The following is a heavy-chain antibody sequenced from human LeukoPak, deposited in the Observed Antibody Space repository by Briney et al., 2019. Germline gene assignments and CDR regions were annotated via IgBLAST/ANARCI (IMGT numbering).Heavy chain of an antibody. CDR3: AKEGYDFWSGPTGFDP. Sequence: GGSLRLSCAASGFTFSSYAMSWVRQAPGKGLEWVSAISGSGGSTYYADSVKGRFTISRDNSKNTLYLQMNSLRAEDTAVYYCAKEGYDFWSGPTGFDPWGQGTLVTASS. CDR1: GFTFSSYA. CDR2: ISGSGGST. D-gene: IGHD3-3*01. V-gene: IGHV3-23*01. J-gene: IGHJ5*02.